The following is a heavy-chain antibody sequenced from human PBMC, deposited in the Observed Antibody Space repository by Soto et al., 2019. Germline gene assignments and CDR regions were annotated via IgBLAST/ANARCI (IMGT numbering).Heavy chain of an antibody. CDR1: GGSFSGYY. J-gene: IGHJ6*02. Sequence: SEILSLTCAVYGGSFSGYYWSWIRQPPGKGLEWIGEINHSGSTNYNPSLKSRVTISVDTSKNQFSLRLSSVTAADTAVYYCARETDHGDRYNFYYAMDAWGQGTTVTSP. CDR3: ARETDHGDRYNFYYAMDA. CDR2: INHSGST. D-gene: IGHD4-17*01. V-gene: IGHV4-34*01.